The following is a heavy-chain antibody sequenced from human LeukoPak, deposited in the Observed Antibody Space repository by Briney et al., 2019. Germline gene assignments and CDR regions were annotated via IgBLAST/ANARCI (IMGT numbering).Heavy chain of an antibody. CDR1: GFTFDDYG. V-gene: IGHV3-20*04. J-gene: IGHJ4*02. D-gene: IGHD6-25*01. CDR2: INWNGGGT. Sequence: GGTLSLSCAASGFTFDDYGMSWVRQAPGKGLEWVSGINWNGGGTGYADSVKGRFTISRDNAKNSLYLQMNSLRAEDTALYYCARDLNPLGLAAYWGQGTLVTVSS. CDR3: ARDLNPLGLAAY.